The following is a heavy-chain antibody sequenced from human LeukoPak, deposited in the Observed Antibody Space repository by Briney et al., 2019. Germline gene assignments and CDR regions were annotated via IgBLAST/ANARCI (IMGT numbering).Heavy chain of an antibody. CDR2: IIPIFGTA. J-gene: IGHJ6*04. Sequence: ASVKVSCKASGGTFSSYAISWVRQAPGQGLEGMGGIIPIFGTANYAQKFQGRVTITADKSTSTAYMELSSLRSEDTAVYYCASNGAYCSSTSCYAPSDYYYGMDVWGKGTTVTVSS. CDR1: GGTFSSYA. D-gene: IGHD2-2*01. CDR3: ASNGAYCSSTSCYAPSDYYYGMDV. V-gene: IGHV1-69*06.